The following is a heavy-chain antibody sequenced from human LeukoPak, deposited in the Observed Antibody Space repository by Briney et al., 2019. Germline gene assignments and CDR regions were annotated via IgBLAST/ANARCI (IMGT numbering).Heavy chain of an antibody. Sequence: SETLSLTCTVSGGSISSYYWSWIRQPPGKGLEWIGYIYYSGSTNYNPSLKSRVTISVDTSKNQFSLKLSSVTAADTAVYHCARLQNNCFDYWGQGTLVTVSS. CDR2: IYYSGST. CDR1: GGSISSYY. J-gene: IGHJ4*02. V-gene: IGHV4-59*01. CDR3: ARLQNNCFDY. D-gene: IGHD2/OR15-2a*01.